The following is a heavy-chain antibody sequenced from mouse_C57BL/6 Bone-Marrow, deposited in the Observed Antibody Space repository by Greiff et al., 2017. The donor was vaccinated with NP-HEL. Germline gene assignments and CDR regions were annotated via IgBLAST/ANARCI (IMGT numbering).Heavy chain of an antibody. CDR3: ARGRVHFDY. Sequence: EVNVVESGGGLVKPGGSLKLSCAASGFTFSSYAMSWVRQTPEKRLEWVATISDGGSYTYYPDNVKGRFTISRDNAKNNLYLQMSHLKSEDTAMYYCARGRVHFDYWGQGTTLTVSS. V-gene: IGHV5-4*03. CDR2: ISDGGSYT. CDR1: GFTFSSYA. J-gene: IGHJ2*01.